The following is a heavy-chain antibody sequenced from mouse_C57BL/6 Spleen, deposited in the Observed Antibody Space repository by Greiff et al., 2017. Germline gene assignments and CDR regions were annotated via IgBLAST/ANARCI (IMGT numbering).Heavy chain of an antibody. Sequence: QVQLQQSGPELVKPGASVKLSCKASGYTFTSYDINWVKQRPGQGLEWIGWIYPRVGSTKYNEKFKGKATLTVDTSSSTAYMELHSLTSEDSAVYFCARELGENYAMDYWGQGTSVTVSS. CDR3: ARELGENYAMDY. J-gene: IGHJ4*01. CDR1: GYTFTSYD. D-gene: IGHD4-1*01. CDR2: IYPRVGST. V-gene: IGHV1-85*01.